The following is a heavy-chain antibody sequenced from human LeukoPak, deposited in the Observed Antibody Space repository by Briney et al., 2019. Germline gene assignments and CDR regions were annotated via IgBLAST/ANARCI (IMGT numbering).Heavy chain of an antibody. D-gene: IGHD5-12*01. CDR3: AEGSGYEAQYYYYYMDV. Sequence: PGGSLRLSCAASGFIFSSYGMTWVRQAPGKGLEWVSAISGSGSGGSTYYADSVKGRFTISRDNSKNTLYLQMNSLRVEDTAVYYCAEGSGYEAQYYYYYMDVWGKGTTVTISS. CDR2: ISGSGSGGST. CDR1: GFIFSSYG. J-gene: IGHJ6*03. V-gene: IGHV3-23*01.